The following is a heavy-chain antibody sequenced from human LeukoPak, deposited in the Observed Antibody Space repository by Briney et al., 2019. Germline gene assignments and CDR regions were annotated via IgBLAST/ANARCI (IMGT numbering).Heavy chain of an antibody. CDR3: ARDRDSNNRFDS. Sequence: PGGSLRLSCAASGLTFSDYYMSWIRQTPGKGLEWVSCISSSGGTIYYADSVKGRFTISRDNAKNSLYLQMNSLRAEDTAVYYCARDRDSNNRFDSWGQGTLVTVSS. J-gene: IGHJ5*01. D-gene: IGHD4-11*01. CDR2: ISSSGGTI. V-gene: IGHV3-11*01. CDR1: GLTFSDYY.